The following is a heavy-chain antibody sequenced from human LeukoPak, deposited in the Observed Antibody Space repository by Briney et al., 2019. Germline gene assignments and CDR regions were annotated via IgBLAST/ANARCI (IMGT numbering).Heavy chain of an antibody. Sequence: SETLSLTCTVSGGSISSSSYYWGWIRQPPGKGLEWIGSIYYSGSTYYNPSLKSRVTISVDTSKNQFSLKLSSVTAADTAAYYCARIGYSGYESYWGQGTLVTVSS. CDR3: ARIGYSGYESY. D-gene: IGHD5-12*01. CDR1: GGSISSSSYY. V-gene: IGHV4-39*07. CDR2: IYYSGST. J-gene: IGHJ4*02.